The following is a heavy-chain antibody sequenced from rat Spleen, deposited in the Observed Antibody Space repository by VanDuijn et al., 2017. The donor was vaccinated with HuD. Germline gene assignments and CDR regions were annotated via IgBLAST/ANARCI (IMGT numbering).Heavy chain of an antibody. V-gene: IGHV5-19*01. Sequence: EIQLVESGGGLVQPGWSLKLACAASEFTFTTYGMHWICEAPTNGLEWVASISPSGSTTHYRDSVRGRFTIFRDVAKSTLYLQMDSLRSEDTATYYCATAGSRVSRFAYWGQGTLVTVSS. CDR2: ISPSGSTT. CDR1: EFTFTTYG. CDR3: ATAGSRVSRFAY. J-gene: IGHJ3*01. D-gene: IGHD1-4*01.